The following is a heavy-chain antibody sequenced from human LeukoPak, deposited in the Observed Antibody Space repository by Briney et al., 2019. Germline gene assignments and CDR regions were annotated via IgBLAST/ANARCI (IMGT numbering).Heavy chain of an antibody. Sequence: ASVKVSCKTSGYTFTDYNLHWVRQAPGQRLEWMGIIKPSGGDTSYAQKLQGRVTMTTDTSTSTAYMELRSLRSDDTAVYYCARCPHWITGTTGCNWFDPWGQGTLVTVSS. J-gene: IGHJ5*02. CDR2: IKPSGGDT. V-gene: IGHV1-46*01. CDR3: ARCPHWITGTTGCNWFDP. D-gene: IGHD1-7*01. CDR1: GYTFTDYN.